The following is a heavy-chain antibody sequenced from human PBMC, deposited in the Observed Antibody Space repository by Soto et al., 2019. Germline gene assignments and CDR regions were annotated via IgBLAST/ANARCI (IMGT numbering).Heavy chain of an antibody. J-gene: IGHJ4*02. Sequence: GSLRLSCAASGFTFSSYGVHWVRQAPGKGLEWVAVIWYDGSNKYYADSVKGRFTISRDNSKNTLYLQMNSLRAEDTAVYYCARLFSISSSWIDYWGQGTLVTVSS. CDR3: ARLFSISSSWIDY. V-gene: IGHV3-33*01. D-gene: IGHD6-13*01. CDR1: GFTFSSYG. CDR2: IWYDGSNK.